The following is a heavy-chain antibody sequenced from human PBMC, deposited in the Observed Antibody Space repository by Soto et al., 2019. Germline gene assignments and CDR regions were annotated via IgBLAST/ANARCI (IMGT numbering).Heavy chain of an antibody. V-gene: IGHV3-23*01. CDR3: AQSKVGATSNYFDY. D-gene: IGHD1-26*01. J-gene: IGHJ4*02. Sequence: EVQLLESGGGLVQPGGSLRLSCAASGFTFSSYAMSWVRQAPGKGLEWVSGISGSGGITYYADSVKGRFTISRDNSKNTLYLQLNSLRAEDTALYYCAQSKVGATSNYFDYWGQGTLVTVSS. CDR2: ISGSGGIT. CDR1: GFTFSSYA.